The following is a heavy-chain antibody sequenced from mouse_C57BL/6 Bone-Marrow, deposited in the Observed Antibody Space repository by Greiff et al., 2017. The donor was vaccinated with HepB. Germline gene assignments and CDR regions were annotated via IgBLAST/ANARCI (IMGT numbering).Heavy chain of an antibody. J-gene: IGHJ1*03. Sequence: VQLQQSGAELVRPGTSVKVSCKASGYAFTNYLIEWVKQRPGQGLEWIGVINPGSGGTNYNEKFKGKATLTADKSSSTAYMQLSSLTSEDSAVYVCAVVAKYWYFDVWGTGTTVTVSS. V-gene: IGHV1-54*01. CDR2: INPGSGGT. D-gene: IGHD1-1*01. CDR3: AVVAKYWYFDV. CDR1: GYAFTNYL.